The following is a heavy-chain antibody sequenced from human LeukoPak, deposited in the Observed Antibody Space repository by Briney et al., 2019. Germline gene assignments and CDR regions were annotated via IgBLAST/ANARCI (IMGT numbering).Heavy chain of an antibody. CDR2: INPNSGGT. Sequence: ASVKVSCKASGYTFTGYYMHWVRQAPGQGLEWMGWINPNSGGTNYAQKFQGRVTMTRDTSISTAYMELSRLRSDDTAVYYCARDSIAAAGTDFDYWGQGTLVTVSP. J-gene: IGHJ4*02. V-gene: IGHV1-2*02. D-gene: IGHD6-13*01. CDR1: GYTFTGYY. CDR3: ARDSIAAAGTDFDY.